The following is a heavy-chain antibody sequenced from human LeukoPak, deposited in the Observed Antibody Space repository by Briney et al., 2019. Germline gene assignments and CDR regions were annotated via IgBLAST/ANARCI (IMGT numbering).Heavy chain of an antibody. J-gene: IGHJ4*02. CDR1: GGTFSSYA. D-gene: IGHD6-6*01. CDR2: ISAYNGNT. Sequence: GASVKVSCKASGGTFSSYAISWVRQAPGQGLEWMGWISAYNGNTNYAQKLQGRVTMTTDTSTSTAYMELRSLRSDDTAVYYCASLYSSSSRGDYWGQGTLVTVSS. CDR3: ASLYSSSSRGDY. V-gene: IGHV1-18*01.